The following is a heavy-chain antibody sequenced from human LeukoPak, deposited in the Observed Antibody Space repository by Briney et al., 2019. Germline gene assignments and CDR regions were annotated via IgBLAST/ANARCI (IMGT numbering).Heavy chain of an antibody. CDR3: ARLGSCSGGSCYYLDY. CDR2: IYNWGSDT. CDR1: GYSFIRYW. Sequence: PGGSLKISCKGSGYSFIRYWIDLVRPMPGKGLELIGAIYNWGSDTRHSPSSQGQVTISAGKSISTAYLQWSSLKASDTAMFYCARLGSCSGGSCYYLDYWGQGTLVTVSS. V-gene: IGHV5-51*01. D-gene: IGHD2-15*01. J-gene: IGHJ4*02.